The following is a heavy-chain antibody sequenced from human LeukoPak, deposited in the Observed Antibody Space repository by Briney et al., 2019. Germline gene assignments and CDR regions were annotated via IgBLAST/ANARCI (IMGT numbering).Heavy chain of an antibody. Sequence: PGGSLRLSCAASGFTLSSFAMSWVRQAPGKGLEWVATTYGDAITTKYTDSVRGRFDISRDNSKNTLSLQMNSLRAEDTAIYYCAKSYFTYGSDAFDVWGQGTMVTVSS. J-gene: IGHJ3*01. CDR3: AKSYFTYGSDAFDV. V-gene: IGHV3-23*01. CDR2: TYGDAITT. D-gene: IGHD4-17*01. CDR1: GFTLSSFA.